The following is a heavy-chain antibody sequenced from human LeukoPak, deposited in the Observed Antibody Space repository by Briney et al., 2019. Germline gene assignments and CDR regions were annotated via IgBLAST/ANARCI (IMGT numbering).Heavy chain of an antibody. D-gene: IGHD4-17*01. CDR1: GFTFSSYG. CDR3: AEESDGDYDIDY. V-gene: IGHV3-30*18. J-gene: IGHJ4*02. Sequence: PGRSLRLSCAASGFTFSSYGMHWVRQAPGKGLEWVAVISYDGSNKYYADSVKGRFTISRDNSKNTLYLQMNSLRAEDTAVYYCAEESDGDYDIDYWGQGTLVTVSS. CDR2: ISYDGSNK.